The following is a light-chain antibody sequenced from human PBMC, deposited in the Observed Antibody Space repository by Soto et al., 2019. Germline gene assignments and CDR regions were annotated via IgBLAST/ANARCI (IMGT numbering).Light chain of an antibody. CDR3: QQRSNLLT. J-gene: IGKJ4*01. V-gene: IGKV3D-20*02. Sequence: IVLTQSPGTLSLSPGETATLSCRASQSINDDFLAWYQQRPGQAPRLLIYVASFRATGIPDRFSGSGSGTEFTLTISSLEPEDFAVYYCQQRSNLLTFGGGTKVDIK. CDR2: VAS. CDR1: QSINDDF.